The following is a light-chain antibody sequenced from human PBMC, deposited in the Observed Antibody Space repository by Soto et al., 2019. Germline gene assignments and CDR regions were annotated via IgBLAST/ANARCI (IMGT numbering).Light chain of an antibody. Sequence: QSVLTQPASVSGSPGQSITISCTGTSSDVGGYNYVSWYQQHPGKAPKLMIYDVTNRPSGVSSRFSGSKSGNTASLTISGLQPEDEADYHCSSYTSSISFVFGTGTKLTVL. V-gene: IGLV2-14*01. CDR3: SSYTSSISFV. CDR1: SSDVGGYNY. CDR2: DVT. J-gene: IGLJ1*01.